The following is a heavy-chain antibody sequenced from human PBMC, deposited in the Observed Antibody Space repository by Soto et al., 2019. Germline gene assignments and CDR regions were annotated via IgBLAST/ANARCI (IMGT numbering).Heavy chain of an antibody. Sequence: EVQLVESGGGLVQPGGSLRLSCAVSEFTVSSNYMTWVRQAPGKGRECVSIIDIGGSTYYADSVKGRFIISRDNSKNTVDLRMSSLRVEDTAVYSCARGRERLGVDYWGQGTLVTVSS. CDR2: IDIGGST. CDR3: ARGRERLGVDY. CDR1: EFTVSSNY. V-gene: IGHV3-66*01. J-gene: IGHJ4*02. D-gene: IGHD7-27*01.